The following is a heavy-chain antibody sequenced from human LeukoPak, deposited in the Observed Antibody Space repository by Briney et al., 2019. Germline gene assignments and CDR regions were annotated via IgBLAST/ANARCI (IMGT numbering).Heavy chain of an antibody. D-gene: IGHD3-22*01. V-gene: IGHV3-64D*09. CDR3: VKGLGNGYYYDSSGYHGDY. CDR1: GFTFSSYA. J-gene: IGHJ4*02. CDR2: ISSNGGST. Sequence: GGSLRLSCSASGFTFSSYAMHWVRQAPGEGLEYVSAISSNGGSTYYADSVKGRFTISRDNSKNTLYLQMSSLRAEDTAVYYCVKGLGNGYYYDSSGYHGDYWGQGTLVTVSS.